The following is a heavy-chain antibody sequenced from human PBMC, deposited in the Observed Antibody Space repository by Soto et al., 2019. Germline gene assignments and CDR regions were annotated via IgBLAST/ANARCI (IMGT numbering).Heavy chain of an antibody. V-gene: IGHV3-13*01. CDR1: GFTFSNYD. Sequence: EVQLVESGGGLVQPGGSLRLSCAASGFTFSNYDIHWVRQATGKGLEWVSAIGTAGDTYYSGSVKGRFTISRQNAFSSLYLQIDSLRAEDTAMYFCASARPGYRGYEFDYWGQGTLVTVSS. J-gene: IGHJ4*02. CDR3: ASARPGYRGYEFDY. D-gene: IGHD5-12*01. CDR2: IGTAGDT.